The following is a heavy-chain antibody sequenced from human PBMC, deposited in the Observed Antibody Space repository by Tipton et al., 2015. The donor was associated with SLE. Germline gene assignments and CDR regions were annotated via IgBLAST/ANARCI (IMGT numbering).Heavy chain of an antibody. CDR1: GGSISSSSYY. D-gene: IGHD2-15*01. J-gene: IGHJ4*02. Sequence: TLSLTCTVSGGSISSSSYYWCWIRQPPGQGLEWIGYIYYSGSTNYNPSLKSRVTISVDTSKNQFSLKLSSVTAADTAVYYCAICCSGGSFDYWGQGTLVTVSS. V-gene: IGHV4-61*01. CDR3: AICCSGGSFDY. CDR2: IYYSGST.